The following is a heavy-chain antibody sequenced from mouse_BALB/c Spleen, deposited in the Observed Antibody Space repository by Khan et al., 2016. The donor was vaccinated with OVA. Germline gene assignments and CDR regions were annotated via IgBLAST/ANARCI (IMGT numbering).Heavy chain of an antibody. J-gene: IGHJ2*01. CDR1: GYTFTNYG. CDR2: INTYTGEP. V-gene: IGHV9-1*02. CDR3: ARSRGNFVLDY. Sequence: QIQLVQSGPELKKPGETVKISCKASGYTFTNYGLNWMNQAPGKGLKWMGWINTYTGEPVYADDFKGRFVFSLETSASTAYLEVNNLKNEDMATYICARSRGNFVLDYGGEGTTLTISS. D-gene: IGHD2-1*01.